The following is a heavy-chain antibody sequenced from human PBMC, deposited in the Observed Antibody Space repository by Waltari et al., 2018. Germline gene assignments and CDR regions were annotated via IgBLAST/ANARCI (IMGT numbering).Heavy chain of an antibody. V-gene: IGHV3-15*01. D-gene: IGHD1-26*01. J-gene: IGHJ4*02. CDR3: WDTSVDIPWDH. CDR2: IRPSAHGAPT. CDR1: GFTFSNAW. Sequence: VELVESGGVLVKPGGSLRLSCVASGFTFSNAWMTWVGQAPGKGPEWVARIRPSAHGAPTDYAAPVRGRFIISRDDSINTLYLQMNNLKTEDTGLYYCWDTSVDIPWDHWGQGTPVTVSS.